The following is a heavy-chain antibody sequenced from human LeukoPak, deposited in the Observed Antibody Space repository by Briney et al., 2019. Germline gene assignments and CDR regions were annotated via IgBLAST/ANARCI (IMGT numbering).Heavy chain of an antibody. CDR2: IYYSGST. Sequence: SETLSLTCTVSGGSISSCYWSWIRQPPGKGLEWIGYIYYSGSTNYNPSLKSRVTISVDTSKNQFSLKLSSVTAADTAVYYCARGRSGSYFAFDIWGQGTMVTVSS. CDR3: ARGRSGSYFAFDI. CDR1: GGSISSCY. V-gene: IGHV4-59*01. D-gene: IGHD1-26*01. J-gene: IGHJ3*02.